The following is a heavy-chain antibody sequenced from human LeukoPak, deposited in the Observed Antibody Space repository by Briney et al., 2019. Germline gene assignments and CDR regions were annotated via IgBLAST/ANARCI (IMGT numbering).Heavy chain of an antibody. J-gene: IGHJ5*02. CDR2: ISGSGDRT. CDR3: VKGNWNDD. Sequence: GGSLRLSCAASGFXFSTYDITWVRQTPGRGLEWVSGISGSGDRTYYTDSAKGRFTISRDISKNTLYLQMNSLRAEDTAVYYCVKGNWNDDWGQGTLVTVSS. V-gene: IGHV3-23*01. CDR1: GFXFSTYD.